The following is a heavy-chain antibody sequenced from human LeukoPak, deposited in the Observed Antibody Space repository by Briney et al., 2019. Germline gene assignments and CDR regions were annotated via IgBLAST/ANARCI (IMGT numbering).Heavy chain of an antibody. CDR1: GGSISSYY. V-gene: IGHV4-59*08. J-gene: IGHJ4*02. CDR2: IYYSGST. Sequence: PSETLSLTCTVSGGSISSYYWSWIRQPPGKGLEWIGYIYYSGSTNYNPSLKSRVTISVDTSKNQFSLKLSSVTAADTAVYYCARHDSGSSTLDYWGQGTLVTVSS. CDR3: ARHDSGSSTLDY. D-gene: IGHD1-26*01.